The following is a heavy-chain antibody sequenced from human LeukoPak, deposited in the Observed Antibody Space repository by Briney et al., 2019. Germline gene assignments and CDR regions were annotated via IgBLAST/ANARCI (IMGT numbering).Heavy chain of an antibody. V-gene: IGHV5-51*01. Sequence: GESLKISCKGSGYSFTDYWIGWVRQMPGKGLEWMGIIYPGDSDTRYSPSFQGQVTISADKSISTTYLQWSSLKASDTAMYYCARLFNYGDYRYGMDVWGQGTTVTVSS. J-gene: IGHJ6*02. CDR2: IYPGDSDT. CDR1: GYSFTDYW. CDR3: ARLFNYGDYRYGMDV. D-gene: IGHD4-17*01.